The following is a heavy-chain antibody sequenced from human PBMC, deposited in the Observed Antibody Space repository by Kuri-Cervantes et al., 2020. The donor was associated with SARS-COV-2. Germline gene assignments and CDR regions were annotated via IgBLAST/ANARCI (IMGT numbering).Heavy chain of an antibody. J-gene: IGHJ4*02. CDR3: ARHVRPEITIFGVVITADYFDY. CDR2: IYYSGST. Sequence: SETLSLTCAVYGGSFSDYYWGWIRRPPGKGLEWIGSIYYSGSTYYNPSLKSRVTISVDTSKNQFSLKLSSVTAADTAVYYCARHVRPEITIFGVVITADYFDYWGQGTLVTVSS. CDR1: GGSFSDYY. D-gene: IGHD3-3*01. V-gene: IGHV4-39*01.